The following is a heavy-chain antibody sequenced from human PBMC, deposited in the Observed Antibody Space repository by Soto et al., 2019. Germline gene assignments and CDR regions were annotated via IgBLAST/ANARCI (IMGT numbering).Heavy chain of an antibody. D-gene: IGHD3-16*01. CDR2: INPSGGGP. Sequence: QVQLMQSGAEVKQPGASVRVSCKASGYTFTNYYMHWVRQVPGQGLEWMGIINPSGGGPAHAQNFRGRLTTTSDTSTTTIYMEMNTLRSEDTAVYFFARSDMGGDGALAVWGQGTMVTVSS. J-gene: IGHJ3*01. CDR1: GYTFTNYY. CDR3: ARSDMGGDGALAV. V-gene: IGHV1-46*03.